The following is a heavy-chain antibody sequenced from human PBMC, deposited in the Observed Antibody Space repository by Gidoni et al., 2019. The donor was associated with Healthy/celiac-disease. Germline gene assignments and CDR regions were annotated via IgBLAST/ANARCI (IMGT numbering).Heavy chain of an antibody. CDR2: ISRSSSYI. D-gene: IGHD3-22*01. Sequence: EVQLVESGGGLLKPGGALRAACGASGVAFSSYSLNLVRQAPGKGLWWVSSISRSSSYIYYADSVKGRFTISRDNAKNSLYLQMNSLRAEDTAVYYCARDQIVGYYYDSSGYYYDAFDIWGQGTMVTVSS. J-gene: IGHJ3*02. CDR3: ARDQIVGYYYDSSGYYYDAFDI. CDR1: GVAFSSYS. V-gene: IGHV3-21*01.